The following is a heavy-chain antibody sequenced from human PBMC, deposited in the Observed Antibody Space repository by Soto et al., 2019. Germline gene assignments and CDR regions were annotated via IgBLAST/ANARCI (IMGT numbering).Heavy chain of an antibody. CDR1: GFTFSSYA. CDR2: ISGSGGST. D-gene: IGHD2-2*02. V-gene: IGHV3-23*01. CDR3: AKDNAVVVPAAIYYYYYYYMDV. Sequence: GGSLRLSCAASGFTFSSYAMSWVRQAPGKGLEWVSAISGSGGSTYYADSVKGRFTISRDNSKNTLYLQMNSLRAEDTAVYYCAKDNAVVVPAAIYYYYYYYMDVWGKGTTVTVSS. J-gene: IGHJ6*03.